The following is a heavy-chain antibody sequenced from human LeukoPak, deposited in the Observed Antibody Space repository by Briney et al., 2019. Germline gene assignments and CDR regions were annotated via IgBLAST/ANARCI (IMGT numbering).Heavy chain of an antibody. J-gene: IGHJ4*02. Sequence: ASVKVSCKASGYTFTDYYMHWVRQAPGQGLEWMGWINPNSGGANYAQKFQGRVTMTRDTSISTAYMELSRLRSDDTAVYYCAREGPIVGATHLVDYWGQGTLVTVSS. D-gene: IGHD1-26*01. CDR3: AREGPIVGATHLVDY. CDR1: GYTFTDYY. V-gene: IGHV1-2*02. CDR2: INPNSGGA.